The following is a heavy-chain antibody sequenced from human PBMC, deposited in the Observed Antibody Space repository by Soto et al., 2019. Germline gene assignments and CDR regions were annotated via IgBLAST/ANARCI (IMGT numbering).Heavy chain of an antibody. V-gene: IGHV3-53*01. J-gene: IGHJ6*02. D-gene: IGHD3-16*01. CDR2: IYSGGST. Sequence: GSLRLPCAGSGFPVSRNYMRWVRQAPGKGLEWVSVIYSGGSTYYADSVKGRFTISRDNSKNTLYLQMNSLRAEDTAVYYCARDGGPYYYGMDVWGQGTTVTVSS. CDR3: ARDGGPYYYGMDV. CDR1: GFPVSRNY.